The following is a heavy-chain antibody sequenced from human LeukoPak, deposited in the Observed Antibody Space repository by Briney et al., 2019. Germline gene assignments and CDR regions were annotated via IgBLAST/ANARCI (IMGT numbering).Heavy chain of an antibody. CDR3: ARDPEGYYGSGSYSDY. V-gene: IGHV3-30-3*01. Sequence: GGSLRLSCAASGFTFRSYAIHWVRQAPGKGLEWVAFISYDGSIKYYADSVKGRFTISRDNSKNTLSLQMNSLRGEDTAVYYCARDPEGYYGSGSYSDYWGQGTLVTVSS. CDR2: ISYDGSIK. CDR1: GFTFRSYA. D-gene: IGHD3-10*01. J-gene: IGHJ4*02.